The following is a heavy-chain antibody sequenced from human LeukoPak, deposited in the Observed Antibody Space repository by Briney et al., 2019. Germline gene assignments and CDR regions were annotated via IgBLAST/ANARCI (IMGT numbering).Heavy chain of an antibody. D-gene: IGHD3-3*01. V-gene: IGHV4-61*01. CDR2: IYYSGST. J-gene: IGHJ4*02. CDR1: GGSISSSSYY. CDR3: ARGFPFDFWSGYSIFDY. Sequence: SETLSLTCTVSGGSISSSSYYWSWIRQPPGKGLEWIGYIYYSGSTNYNPSLKSRVTISVDTSKNQFSLKLSSVTAADTAVYYCARGFPFDFWSGYSIFDYWGQGTLVTVSS.